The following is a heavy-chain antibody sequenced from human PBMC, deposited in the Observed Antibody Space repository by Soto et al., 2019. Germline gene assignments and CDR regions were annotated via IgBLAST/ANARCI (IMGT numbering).Heavy chain of an antibody. D-gene: IGHD3-9*01. V-gene: IGHV5-51*01. J-gene: IGHJ4*02. Sequence: RGESLKISCKSSGYSFTDYWIGWVRQMPGKGLEWMGIIYPGDSDARYSPSFQGQVTISVDTSINTAFLRWNSLTASDTAMYYCARPADYNIFTAYFYYFDYWGQGSLVTVSS. CDR3: ARPADYNIFTAYFYYFDY. CDR2: IYPGDSDA. CDR1: GYSFTDYW.